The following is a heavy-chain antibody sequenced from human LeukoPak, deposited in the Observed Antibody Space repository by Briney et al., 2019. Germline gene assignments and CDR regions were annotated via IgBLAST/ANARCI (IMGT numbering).Heavy chain of an antibody. CDR2: ISGSGGST. J-gene: IGHJ6*02. D-gene: IGHD6-13*01. V-gene: IGHV3-23*01. CDR1: GFTFSNYA. CDR3: AKSKVKMSIAAAGYGMDV. Sequence: GGSPRLSCAASGFTFSNYAMSWVRQAPGKGLEWVSGISGSGGSTYYADSVKGRFTISRDNSKNTLSLHMNSLRAEDTAIYYCAKSKVKMSIAAAGYGMDVWGQGTTVTVSS.